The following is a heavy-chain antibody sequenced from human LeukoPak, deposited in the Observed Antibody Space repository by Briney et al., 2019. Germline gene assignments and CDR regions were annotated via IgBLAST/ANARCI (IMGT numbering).Heavy chain of an antibody. CDR2: IHSGGSM. CDR3: AGSGIYLTY. J-gene: IGHJ4*02. Sequence: GGSLRLSCAASGLTVSGNYMSWVRQAPGKGLEWVSVIHSGGSMYYADPVKGRFTISRDIYQNTVYLQLNSLRPEETAVYYCAGSGIYLTYWGQGTLVTVSS. CDR1: GLTVSGNY. V-gene: IGHV3-66*02. D-gene: IGHD1-26*01.